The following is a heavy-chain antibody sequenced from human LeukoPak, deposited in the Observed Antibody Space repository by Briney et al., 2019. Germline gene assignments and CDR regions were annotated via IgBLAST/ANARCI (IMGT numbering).Heavy chain of an antibody. V-gene: IGHV1-8*01. CDR3: ARWVVVVVAGGDAFDI. Sequence: SVKVSCKASEYTFTSYDINWVRQATGQGLEWMGWMNPNSGNTGYAQKFQGRVTMTRNTSISIAYMELSSLRSEDTAVYYCARWVVVVVAGGDAFDIWGQGTMVTVSS. J-gene: IGHJ3*02. D-gene: IGHD2-15*01. CDR2: MNPNSGNT. CDR1: EYTFTSYD.